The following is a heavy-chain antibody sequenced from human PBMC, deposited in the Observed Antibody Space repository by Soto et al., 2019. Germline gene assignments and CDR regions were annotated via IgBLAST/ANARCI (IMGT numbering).Heavy chain of an antibody. Sequence: QVQLVESGGGVVQPGRSLRLSCAASGFTFSSYAMHWVRQAPGKGLEWVVVISYDGSNKYYADSVKGRFTISRDNSKNTLYLQMNGLRAEDTAVYHCARDYGRYISGPSHFQHWGQGTLVTVSS. V-gene: IGHV3-30-3*01. CDR1: GFTFSSYA. D-gene: IGHD6-19*01. CDR3: ARDYGRYISGPSHFQH. J-gene: IGHJ1*01. CDR2: ISYDGSNK.